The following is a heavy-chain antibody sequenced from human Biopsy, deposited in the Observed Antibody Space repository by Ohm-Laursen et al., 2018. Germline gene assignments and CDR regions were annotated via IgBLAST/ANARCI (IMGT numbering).Heavy chain of an antibody. Sequence: SETLSLTCTVSGGSISTYYWTWIRQPPGKGLEWLGYIYSRWSTNYNPSLQRRVTISVDTSKSQFSLKLTSVTAADTAVYYCARVMTTIGYYYAMDVWGQGTTVTVSS. CDR3: ARVMTTIGYYYAMDV. V-gene: IGHV4-59*01. CDR2: IYSRWST. D-gene: IGHD5-24*01. J-gene: IGHJ6*02. CDR1: GGSISTYY.